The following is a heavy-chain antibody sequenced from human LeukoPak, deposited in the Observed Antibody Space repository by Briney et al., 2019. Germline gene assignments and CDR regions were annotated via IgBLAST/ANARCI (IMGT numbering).Heavy chain of an antibody. Sequence: SETLSLTCTVSGGSISSYYWSWIRQPPGKGLEWIGEINHSGSTNYNPSLKSRVTISVDTSKNQFSLKLSSVTAADTAVYYCARHGQQWLKSAEYFQHWGQGTLVTVSS. CDR3: ARHGQQWLKSAEYFQH. D-gene: IGHD6-19*01. J-gene: IGHJ1*01. V-gene: IGHV4-34*01. CDR2: INHSGST. CDR1: GGSISSYY.